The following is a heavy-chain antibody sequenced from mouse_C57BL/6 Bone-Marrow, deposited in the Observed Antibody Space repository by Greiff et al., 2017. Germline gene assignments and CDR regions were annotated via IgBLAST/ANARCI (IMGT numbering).Heavy chain of an antibody. D-gene: IGHD3-3*01. CDR3: ARSARGTRDYFDY. Sequence: EVQLQQPGPELVKPGASVKLSCKASGYTFTDYNMDWVKQSPGQSLEWIGDINPNNGGTIYNQKFKSKATMTVDKSSSTAYMQLRSLTSEDAAVYYCARSARGTRDYFDYWGQGTTLTVSS. CDR2: INPNNGGT. V-gene: IGHV1-18*01. J-gene: IGHJ2*01. CDR1: GYTFTDYN.